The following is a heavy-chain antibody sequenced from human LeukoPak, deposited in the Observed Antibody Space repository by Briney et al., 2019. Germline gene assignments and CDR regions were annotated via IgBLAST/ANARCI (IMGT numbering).Heavy chain of an antibody. J-gene: IGHJ3*02. CDR2: INPNSGGT. Sequence: ASVKVSCKASGYTFTGYYMHWVRQAPGQGLEWMGWINPNSGGTNYAQKFQGWVTMTRDTSISTAYMELSRLRSDDTAVYYCARGGAAAADHDAFDIWGQGTMVTVSS. CDR1: GYTFTGYY. CDR3: ARGGAAAADHDAFDI. V-gene: IGHV1-2*04. D-gene: IGHD6-13*01.